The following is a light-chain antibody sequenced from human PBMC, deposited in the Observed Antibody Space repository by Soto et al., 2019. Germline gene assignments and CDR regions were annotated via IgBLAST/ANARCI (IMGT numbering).Light chain of an antibody. V-gene: IGKV3-15*01. CDR3: QQSNNWPKT. CDR1: QSVNSN. J-gene: IGKJ1*01. Sequence: EIVMTQSPDTLSVSPGETATLSCRASQSVNSNLAWYQQKPGQAPRLLISDASTRAAGLPARFSGSGSGTEFTLTISSLQSEDVAVYFCQQSNNWPKTFGQGTKVEIK. CDR2: DAS.